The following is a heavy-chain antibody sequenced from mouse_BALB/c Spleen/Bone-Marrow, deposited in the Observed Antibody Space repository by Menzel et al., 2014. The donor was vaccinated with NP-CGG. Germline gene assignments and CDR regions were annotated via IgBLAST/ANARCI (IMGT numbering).Heavy chain of an antibody. D-gene: IGHD2-3*01. CDR1: GFDFSRYW. Sequence: EVKLQESGGGLVQPGGSLKLSCAASGFDFSRYWMSWVRQAPGKGLEWIGGINPDSSTINYTPSLKDKFIISRDNAKNTLYLQMSKVRSEDTALYYCARPDDGYYAMDYWGQGTSVTVSS. V-gene: IGHV4-1*02. CDR3: ARPDDGYYAMDY. CDR2: INPDSSTI. J-gene: IGHJ4*01.